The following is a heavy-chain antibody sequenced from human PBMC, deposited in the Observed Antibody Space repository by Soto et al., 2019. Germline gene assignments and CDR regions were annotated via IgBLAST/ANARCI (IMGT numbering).Heavy chain of an antibody. Sequence: QVQLQESGPGLVKPSQTLSLTCTVSGGSISSGTSYWSWIRQRPGKGLEWIGYIFYSGSFYYTPSLRGRVMIFADTSKNQFTLRLSSVPAADAAVYYCARAPATPSILGVSLPYFFDYSGQGALVTVAS. CDR3: ARAPATPSILGVSLPYFFDY. CDR1: GGSISSGTSY. CDR2: IFYSGSF. V-gene: IGHV4-31*03. J-gene: IGHJ4*02. D-gene: IGHD3-3*01.